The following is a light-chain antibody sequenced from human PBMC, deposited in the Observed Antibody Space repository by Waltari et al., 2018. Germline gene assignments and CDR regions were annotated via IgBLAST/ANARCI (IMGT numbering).Light chain of an antibody. J-gene: IGKJ5*01. V-gene: IGKV1-9*01. CDR1: QDISSH. CDR2: GAS. Sequence: DIQLTQSPSFLSASVGDRVTITCRASQDISSHLAWYQKNPGKAPKLLVYGASTLGSGVPSGFSGGGYGTEFTLTISSLQPEDFATYYCQQLNSYPITFGQGTRLEIK. CDR3: QQLNSYPIT.